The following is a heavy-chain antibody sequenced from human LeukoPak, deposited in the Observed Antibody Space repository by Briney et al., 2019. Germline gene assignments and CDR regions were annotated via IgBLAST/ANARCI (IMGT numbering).Heavy chain of an antibody. CDR2: IYTSGST. Sequence: PSETLSLTCTVSGGSISSGSYYWSWIRQPAGKGLEWIGRIYTSGSTNYNPSLKSRVTISVDTSKNQFSLKLSSVTAADTAVYYCARLTAVMAAMAPWFDPWGQGTLVTVSS. D-gene: IGHD2-2*01. CDR3: ARLTAVMAAMAPWFDP. J-gene: IGHJ5*02. CDR1: GGSISSGSYY. V-gene: IGHV4-61*02.